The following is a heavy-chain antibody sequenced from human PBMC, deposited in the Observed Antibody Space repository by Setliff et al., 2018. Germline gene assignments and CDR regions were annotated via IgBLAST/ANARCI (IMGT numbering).Heavy chain of an antibody. CDR1: GVTVSDAW. CDR3: VKLVPQAISSDP. Sequence: GGSLRLSCAASGVTVSDAWMGWVRQTPGKGLDWVGRIKSKTDGGTTDYAAPVKGRSTISRDDSKNTLYLQMNSLKTEDTAVYYCVKLVPQAISSDPWGQGTLVTVSS. CDR2: IKSKTDGGTT. J-gene: IGHJ5*02. D-gene: IGHD3-10*01. V-gene: IGHV3-15*01.